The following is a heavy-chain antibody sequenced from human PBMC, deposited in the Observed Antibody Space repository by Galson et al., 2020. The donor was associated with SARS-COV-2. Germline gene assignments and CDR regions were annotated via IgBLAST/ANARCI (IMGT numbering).Heavy chain of an antibody. CDR1: GGSISSGGYY. J-gene: IGHJ6*02. CDR3: ARDSPGADGVDV. Sequence: ASETLSLTCTVSGGSISSGGYYWSWIRQHPGKGLEWIGYIYYSGSTYYNPSLKSRVTISVDTSKNQFSLKLSSVTAADTAVYYWARDSPGADGVDVWGQGTTVTVSS. CDR2: IYYSGST. V-gene: IGHV4-31*03.